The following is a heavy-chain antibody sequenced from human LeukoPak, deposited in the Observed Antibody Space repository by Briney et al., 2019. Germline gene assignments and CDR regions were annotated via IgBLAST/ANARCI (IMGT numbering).Heavy chain of an antibody. CDR3: ARLTFGP. CDR2: INHSGST. Sequence: PGGSLRLSCAASGFTVSSNYMSWVRQAPGKGLEWIGEINHSGSTNYNPSLKSRVTISVDTSKNQFSLKLSSVTAADTAVYYCARLTFGPWGQGTLVTVSS. D-gene: IGHD3-16*01. J-gene: IGHJ5*02. V-gene: IGHV4-34*01. CDR1: GFTVSSNY.